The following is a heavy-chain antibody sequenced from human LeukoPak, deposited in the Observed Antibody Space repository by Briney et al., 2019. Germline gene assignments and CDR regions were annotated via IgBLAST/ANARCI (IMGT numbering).Heavy chain of an antibody. CDR1: GYSFTGYW. V-gene: IGHV5-10-1*01. CDR3: ARDGGGVSSWVSH. CDR2: IDPSDSYT. D-gene: IGHD2-8*02. Sequence: GESLKISCKGSGYSFTGYWISWVRQMPGKGLECMGRIDPSDSYTNYSPSFQGHVTISTDKSISTAYLQWSSLKASDTAMHYCARDGGGVSSWVSHWGQGTLVTVSS. J-gene: IGHJ4*02.